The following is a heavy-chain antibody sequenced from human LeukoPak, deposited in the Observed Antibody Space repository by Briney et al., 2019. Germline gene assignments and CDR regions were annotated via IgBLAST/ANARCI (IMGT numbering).Heavy chain of an antibody. J-gene: IGHJ4*02. CDR1: GYTFTGYY. CDR3: ARPGYCSSTSCYTKYNFN. Sequence: VASVKVSCKASGYTFTGYYMHWVRQAPGQGLEWMGRINPNSGGTNYAQKFQGRVTMTRDTSISTAYMELSRLRSDDTAVYYCARPGYCSSTSCYTKYNFNWGQGTLVTVSS. V-gene: IGHV1-2*06. D-gene: IGHD2-2*02. CDR2: INPNSGGT.